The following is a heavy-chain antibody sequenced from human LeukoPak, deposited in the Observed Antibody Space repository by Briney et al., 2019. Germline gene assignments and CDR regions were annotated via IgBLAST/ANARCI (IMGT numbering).Heavy chain of an antibody. V-gene: IGHV3-30*18. D-gene: IGHD5-24*01. CDR1: GFTFSSYG. CDR2: ISFDATNK. J-gene: IGHJ4*02. CDR3: AKGKGGYNYREGLYFDY. Sequence: GGSLRLSCAASGFTFSSYGMHWVRQAPGKGLEWVAVISFDATNKYYADSVKGRFTISRDNSKNTLYLQMNSLRAEDTAVYYCAKGKGGYNYREGLYFDYWGQGTLVTVSS.